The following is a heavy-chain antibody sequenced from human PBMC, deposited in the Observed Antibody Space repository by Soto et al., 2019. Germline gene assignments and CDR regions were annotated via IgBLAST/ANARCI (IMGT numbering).Heavy chain of an antibody. CDR1: GLTFSTYA. CDR3: AKSPGGLDGYNSDYYGMDV. J-gene: IGHJ6*02. Sequence: EVHLLESGGDLVQPGGSLRLSCTASGLTFSTYAMSWVRQAPGKGLEWVSAIGGSGTGGRTYYAESVKGRFTISRDNSKNTVYLQMNSLRDDDTAVYYCAKSPGGLDGYNSDYYGMDVWGQGTKVTVSS. D-gene: IGHD5-12*01. CDR2: IGGSGTGGRT. V-gene: IGHV3-23*01.